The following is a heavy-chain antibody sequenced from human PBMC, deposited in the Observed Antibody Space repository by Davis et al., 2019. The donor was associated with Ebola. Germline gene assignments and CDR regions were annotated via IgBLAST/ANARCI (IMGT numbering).Heavy chain of an antibody. CDR2: IYSGGST. V-gene: IGHV3-53*04. CDR1: GGSISSNY. Sequence: ETLSLTCTVSGGSISSNYMSWVRQAPGKGLEWVSVIYSGGSTYYADSVKGRFTISRHNSKNTLYLQMNSLRAEDTAVYYCARETEDDILTGYGMDVWGQGTTVTVSS. J-gene: IGHJ6*02. CDR3: ARETEDDILTGYGMDV. D-gene: IGHD3-9*01.